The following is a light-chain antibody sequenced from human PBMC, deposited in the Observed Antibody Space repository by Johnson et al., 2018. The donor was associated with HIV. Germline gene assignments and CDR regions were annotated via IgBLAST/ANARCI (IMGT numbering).Light chain of an antibody. V-gene: IGLV1-51*02. CDR2: END. J-gene: IGLJ1*01. Sequence: QSVLTQPPSVSAAPGQKVTISCSGSSSNIGNNFVSWYQQLPGTAHKLLIYENDKRPSGIPDRFSGSKSGTSATLGITGLQTGDEADYYCGTWDNSLSIGGVFGSATKVTVL. CDR1: SSNIGNNF. CDR3: GTWDNSLSIGGV.